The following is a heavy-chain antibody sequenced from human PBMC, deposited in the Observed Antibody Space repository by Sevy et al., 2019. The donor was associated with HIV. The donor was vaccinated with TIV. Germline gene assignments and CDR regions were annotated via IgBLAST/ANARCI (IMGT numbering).Heavy chain of an antibody. J-gene: IGHJ6*02. CDR2: IKSKTDGGTT. Sequence: GGSLRLSCAASGFTFSNAWMNWVRQAPGKGLEWVGRIKSKTDGGTTDYAAPVKGRFTISRDDSKNTLYLQMNSLKTEVTAVYYCTTGRGSITIFGVVIIGGDYYYGMDVWGQGTTVTVSS. CDR3: TTGRGSITIFGVVIIGGDYYYGMDV. D-gene: IGHD3-3*01. CDR1: GFTFSNAW. V-gene: IGHV3-15*07.